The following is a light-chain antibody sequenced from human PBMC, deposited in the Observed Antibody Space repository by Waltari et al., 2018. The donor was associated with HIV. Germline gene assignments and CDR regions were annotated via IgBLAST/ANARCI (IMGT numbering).Light chain of an antibody. CDR3: QHYHNWPPYT. CDR2: GAS. CDR1: QNINSN. J-gene: IGKJ2*01. Sequence: EIVMTQSPATLSVPPGDRATPSCRASQNINSNVYCYQQKPGQAPRLLIYGASTRATGIPARFSGSGSGTEFTLTISSLQSEDFAVFYCQHYHNWPPYTFGQGTKLEIK. V-gene: IGKV3-15*01.